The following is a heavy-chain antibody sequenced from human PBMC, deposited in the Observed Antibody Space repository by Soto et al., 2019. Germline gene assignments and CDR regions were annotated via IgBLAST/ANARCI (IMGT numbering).Heavy chain of an antibody. Sequence: GGSLRLSCAASGFTFSSYSMNWVRQAPGKGLEWVSSISSSSSYIYYADSVKGRFTISRDNAKNSLYLQMNSLRAEDTAVYYCARSNWGYPATYFDLWGRGTLVTVSS. CDR3: ARSNWGYPATYFDL. J-gene: IGHJ2*01. V-gene: IGHV3-21*01. CDR1: GFTFSSYS. D-gene: IGHD7-27*01. CDR2: ISSSSSYI.